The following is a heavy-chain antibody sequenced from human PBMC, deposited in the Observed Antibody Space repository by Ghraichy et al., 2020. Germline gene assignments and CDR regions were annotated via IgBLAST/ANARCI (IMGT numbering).Heavy chain of an antibody. CDR2: INHSGST. J-gene: IGHJ5*02. D-gene: IGHD3-10*01. Sequence: SETLSLTCAVYGGSFSGYYWSWIRQPPGKGLEWIGEINHSGSTNYNPSLKSRVTISVDTSKNQFSLKLSSVTAADTAVYYCARDRHYYGSGSFDPWGQGTLVTVSS. CDR3: ARDRHYYGSGSFDP. V-gene: IGHV4-34*01. CDR1: GGSFSGYY.